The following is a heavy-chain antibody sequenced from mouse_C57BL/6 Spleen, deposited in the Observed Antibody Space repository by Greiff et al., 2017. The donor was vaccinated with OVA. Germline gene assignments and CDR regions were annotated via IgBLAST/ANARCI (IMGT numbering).Heavy chain of an antibody. V-gene: IGHV1-82*01. D-gene: IGHD1-1*01. CDR2: IYPGDGDT. J-gene: IGHJ2*01. CDR3: ARLYGSSFFDY. CDR1: GYAFSSSW. Sequence: QVQLKQSGPELVKPGASVKISCKASGYAFSSSWMNWVKQRPGKGLEWIGRIYPGDGDTNYNGKFKGKATLTEDKSSSTAYMQLSSLTSEDSAVYFCARLYGSSFFDYWGQGTTLTVSS.